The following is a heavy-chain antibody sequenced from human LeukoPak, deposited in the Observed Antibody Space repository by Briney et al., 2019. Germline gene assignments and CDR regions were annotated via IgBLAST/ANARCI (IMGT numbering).Heavy chain of an antibody. V-gene: IGHV4-59*01. J-gene: IGHJ4*02. Sequence: SETLSLTCTVSGGSISSYYWSWIRQPPGEGLEWIGYIYYSGSTNYNPALKSRVTISVDTSKNQFSLKLSSVTAADTAVYYCARGHRVRGVITFDYWGQGTLVTVSS. CDR1: GGSISSYY. CDR3: ARGHRVRGVITFDY. CDR2: IYYSGST. D-gene: IGHD3-10*01.